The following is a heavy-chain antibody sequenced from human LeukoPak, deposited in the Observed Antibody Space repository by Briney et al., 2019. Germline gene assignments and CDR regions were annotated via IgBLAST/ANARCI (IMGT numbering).Heavy chain of an antibody. Sequence: ASVKVSCKASGYTFTSYGISWVRQAPGQGLEWMGWISAYNGNTNYAQKLQGRVTMTTDTSTSTAYMELRSLRSEDTAVYYCARARSGSYYYYYYMDVWGKGTTVTISS. CDR3: ARARSGSYYYYYYMDV. J-gene: IGHJ6*03. D-gene: IGHD1-26*01. V-gene: IGHV1-18*01. CDR2: ISAYNGNT. CDR1: GYTFTSYG.